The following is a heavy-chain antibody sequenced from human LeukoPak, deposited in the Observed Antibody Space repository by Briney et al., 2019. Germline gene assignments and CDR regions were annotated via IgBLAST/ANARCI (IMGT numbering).Heavy chain of an antibody. CDR3: ARVGTYGSGSYLSWLDY. J-gene: IGHJ4*02. CDR2: IYYSGST. CDR1: GGPISSSSYY. D-gene: IGHD3-10*01. V-gene: IGHV4-39*01. Sequence: SETLSLTCIVSGGPISSSSYYWGWIRQPPGKGLEWIGNIYYSGSTYYNPSLKSRVTISVDTSKNQFSLKLSSVTAADTAVYYCARVGTYGSGSYLSWLDYWGQGTLVTVSS.